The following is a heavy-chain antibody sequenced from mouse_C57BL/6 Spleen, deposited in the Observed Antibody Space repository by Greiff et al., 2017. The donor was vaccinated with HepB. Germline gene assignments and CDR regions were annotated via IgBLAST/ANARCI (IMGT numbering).Heavy chain of an antibody. J-gene: IGHJ1*03. Sequence: VQLQQPGAELVRPGSSVKLSCKASGYTFTSYWMDWVKQRPGQGLEWIGNIYPSDSETHYNQKFKGKATLTVDTSSSTAYMQLSSLTSEDSAVYYCARSITTVEGSWYFDVWGTGTTVTVSS. V-gene: IGHV1-61*01. CDR3: ARSITTVEGSWYFDV. CDR2: IYPSDSET. D-gene: IGHD1-1*01. CDR1: GYTFTSYW.